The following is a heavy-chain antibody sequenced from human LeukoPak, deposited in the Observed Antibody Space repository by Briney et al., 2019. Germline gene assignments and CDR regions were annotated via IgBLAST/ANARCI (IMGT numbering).Heavy chain of an antibody. CDR1: GLTFDEYA. D-gene: IGHD6-19*01. CDR3: AKDKSHSSWTPRYYYYALDV. Sequence: GRSLRLSCAASGLTFDEYAIHWVRQAPGKGLEWVSGISWNSGIIGYADSVKGRFTISRDNAKNSLYLQMNSLRAEDTALYYCAKDKSHSSWTPRYYYYALDVWGQGTTVTVSS. J-gene: IGHJ6*02. CDR2: ISWNSGII. V-gene: IGHV3-9*01.